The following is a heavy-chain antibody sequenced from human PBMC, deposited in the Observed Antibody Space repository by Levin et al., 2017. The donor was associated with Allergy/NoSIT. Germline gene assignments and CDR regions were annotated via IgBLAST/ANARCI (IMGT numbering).Heavy chain of an antibody. Sequence: KVSCKGSGYSFTSYWIGWVRQMPGKGLEWMGIIYPGDSDTRYSPSFQGQVTIPADKSISTAYLQWSSLKASDTAMYYWARLRRYYDILTGYYDYWGQGTLVTVSS. CDR1: GYSFTSYW. CDR2: IYPGDSDT. V-gene: IGHV5-51*01. J-gene: IGHJ4*02. D-gene: IGHD3-9*01. CDR3: ARLRRYYDILTGYYDY.